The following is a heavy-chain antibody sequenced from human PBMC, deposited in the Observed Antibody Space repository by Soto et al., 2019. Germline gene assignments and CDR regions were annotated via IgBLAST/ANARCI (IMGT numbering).Heavy chain of an antibody. CDR3: ARSGLDSSSWKYYYYYGMDV. V-gene: IGHV6-1*01. J-gene: IGHJ6*02. CDR2: TYYRSKWYN. Sequence: SQTLSLTCAISGDSVSSNSAAWNWIRQSPSRGLEWLGRTYYRSKWYNDYAVSVKSRITINPDTSKNQFSLQLNSVTPEDTAVYYCARSGLDSSSWKYYYYYGMDVWGQGTTVTVSS. CDR1: GDSVSSNSAA. D-gene: IGHD6-13*01.